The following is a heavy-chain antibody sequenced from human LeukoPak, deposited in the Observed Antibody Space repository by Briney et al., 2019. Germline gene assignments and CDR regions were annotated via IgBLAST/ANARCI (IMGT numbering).Heavy chain of an antibody. Sequence: ASVKVSCKASGYTFTSYGITWVRQAPGQGLEWLGWVSAYNGDTKYAQKYQGRVTMTTDTSTSTAYMELRNLRDDDTAVCYCARVGGKTYGDYVLYYDYMDVWGKGTTVTVSS. CDR2: VSAYNGDT. CDR3: ARVGGKTYGDYVLYYDYMDV. D-gene: IGHD4-17*01. CDR1: GYTFTSYG. V-gene: IGHV1-18*01. J-gene: IGHJ6*03.